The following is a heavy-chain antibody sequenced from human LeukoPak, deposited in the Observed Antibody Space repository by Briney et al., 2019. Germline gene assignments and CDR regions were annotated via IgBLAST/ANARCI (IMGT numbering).Heavy chain of an antibody. D-gene: IGHD3-9*01. Sequence: ASVKVSCKASGGTFSSYAISWVRQAPGQGLEWMGGIIPIFGTANYAQKFQGRVTITADKSTSTAYMELSSLRSEDTAVYYCARTSGGFDWQPLDYWGQGTLVTVSS. CDR2: IIPIFGTA. CDR3: ARTSGGFDWQPLDY. CDR1: GGTFSSYA. J-gene: IGHJ4*02. V-gene: IGHV1-69*06.